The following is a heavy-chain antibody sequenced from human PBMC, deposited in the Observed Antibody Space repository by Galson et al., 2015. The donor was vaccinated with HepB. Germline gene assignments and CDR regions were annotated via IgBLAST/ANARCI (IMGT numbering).Heavy chain of an antibody. CDR3: ARDDYDFWSGFNWFDP. CDR2: TYYRSKWYN. CDR1: GDSVSSNSAA. J-gene: IGHJ5*02. D-gene: IGHD3-3*01. Sequence: CAISGDSVSSNSAAWNWIRQSPSRGLEWLGRTYYRSKWYNDYAVSVKSRITINPDTSKNQFSLQLNSVTPEDTAVYYCARDDYDFWSGFNWFDPWGQGTLVTVSS. V-gene: IGHV6-1*01.